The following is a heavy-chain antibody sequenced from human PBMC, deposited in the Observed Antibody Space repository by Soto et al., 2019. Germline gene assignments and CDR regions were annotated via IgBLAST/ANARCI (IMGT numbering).Heavy chain of an antibody. J-gene: IGHJ4*02. Sequence: GGSLRLSCAASGFTFSNAWMSWVRQAPGKGLEWVGRIKSKTDGGTTDYAAPVKGRFTISRDDSKNTLYLQMNSLKTEDTAVYYCTTDAFATTVTSGYWGQGTLVTVSS. CDR1: GFTFSNAW. D-gene: IGHD4-17*01. V-gene: IGHV3-15*01. CDR2: IKSKTDGGTT. CDR3: TTDAFATTVTSGY.